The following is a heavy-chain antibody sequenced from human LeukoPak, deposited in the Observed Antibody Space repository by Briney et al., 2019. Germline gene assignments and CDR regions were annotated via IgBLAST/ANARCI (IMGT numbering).Heavy chain of an antibody. CDR1: GFTFGSYA. Sequence: GGSLRLSCAASGFTFGSYAMSWVRQAPGKGLEWVSAISGSGGSTYYTDFVKGRFTISRDNSKNTLYLQMNSLRAEDTAVYYCAKSGPDPYYFDYWGQGTLVTVSS. V-gene: IGHV3-23*01. J-gene: IGHJ4*02. CDR2: ISGSGGST. CDR3: AKSGPDPYYFDY.